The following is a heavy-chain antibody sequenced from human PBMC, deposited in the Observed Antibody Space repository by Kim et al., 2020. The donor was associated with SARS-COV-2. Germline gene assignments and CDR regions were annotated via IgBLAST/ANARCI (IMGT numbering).Heavy chain of an antibody. V-gene: IGHV1-3*01. CDR1: GYTFTSYA. D-gene: IGHD6-6*01. Sequence: ASVKVSCKASGYTFTSYAMHWVRQAPGQRLEWMGWINAGNGNTKYSQKFQGRVTITRDTSASTAYMELSSLRSEDTAVYYCARGIAARLGLFDYWGQGTLITVSS. CDR3: ARGIAARLGLFDY. J-gene: IGHJ4*02. CDR2: INAGNGNT.